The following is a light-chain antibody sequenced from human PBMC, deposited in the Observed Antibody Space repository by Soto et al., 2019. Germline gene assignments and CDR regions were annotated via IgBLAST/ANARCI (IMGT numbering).Light chain of an antibody. Sequence: QSALTQPASVSGSPGQSITISCTGTSSDVGSYNLVSWYQQHPGKAPKLMIHEGSKRPSGVSNRFSGSKSGNTASLTISGLQAEDEADYYCYSYAGSNTVVFGGGTQLTVL. CDR1: SSDVGSYNL. V-gene: IGLV2-23*01. CDR2: EGS. CDR3: YSYAGSNTVV. J-gene: IGLJ2*01.